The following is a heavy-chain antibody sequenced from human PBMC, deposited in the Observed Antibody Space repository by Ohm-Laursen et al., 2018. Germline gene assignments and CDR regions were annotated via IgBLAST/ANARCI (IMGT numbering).Heavy chain of an antibody. Sequence: SLRLSCAASGFMLSSYDMTWVRRAPGKGLECISFITRSGTKYHADSVKGRFTISRDNAKNSLYLQMNSLRVEDTAVYYCARKIEGLDSWGQGALVTVSS. V-gene: IGHV3-69-1*01. D-gene: IGHD2/OR15-2a*01. J-gene: IGHJ5*01. CDR3: ARKIEGLDS. CDR1: GFMLSSYD. CDR2: ITRSGTK.